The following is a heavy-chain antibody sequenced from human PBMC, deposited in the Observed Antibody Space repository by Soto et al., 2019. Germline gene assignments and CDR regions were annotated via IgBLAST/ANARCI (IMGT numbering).Heavy chain of an antibody. CDR3: ARYFRATINVDS. CDR2: IYYSGST. V-gene: IGHV4-31*03. Sequence: PSETLSLTCTVSGGSISSGGYYWSWIRQHPGKGLDWIGYIYYSGSTYYNPSLKSRVTISVDKSKQQFSLKLSSVTAEDTAVYYCARYFRATINVDSWRQGDLVTLSS. CDR1: GGSISSGGYY. D-gene: IGHD3-9*01. J-gene: IGHJ4*02.